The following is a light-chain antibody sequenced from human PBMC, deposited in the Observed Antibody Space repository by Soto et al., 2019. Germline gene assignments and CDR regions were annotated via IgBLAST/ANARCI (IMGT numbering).Light chain of an antibody. CDR1: LGISSY. CDR3: QQYYSYPSIT. J-gene: IGKJ5*01. Sequence: AIRMTQSPSSLSASTGDRVTITCRASLGISSYLAWYQQKPGKAPKLLIYAASTLQSGVPSRFSGSGSGTDFTLTISCLQSEDFATYYCQQYYSYPSITFGQGTRLEIK. CDR2: AAS. V-gene: IGKV1-8*01.